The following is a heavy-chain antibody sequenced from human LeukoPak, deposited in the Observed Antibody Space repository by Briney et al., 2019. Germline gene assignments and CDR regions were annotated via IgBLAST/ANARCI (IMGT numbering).Heavy chain of an antibody. CDR1: GFTFNTYD. D-gene: IGHD3-3*01. V-gene: IGHV3-30*04. CDR3: ARDPYYDFWSGYRSYMDV. J-gene: IGHJ6*03. Sequence: GGSLRLSCAASGFTFNTYDMHWVRQAPGKGLEWVAVISYDGRIKYYADSVKGRFTISRDNSENTLYLQMNSLRAEDTAVYYCARDPYYDFWSGYRSYMDVWGKGTTVTVSS. CDR2: ISYDGRIK.